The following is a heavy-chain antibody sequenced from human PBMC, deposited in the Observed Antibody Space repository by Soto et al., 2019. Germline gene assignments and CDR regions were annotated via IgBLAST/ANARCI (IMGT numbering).Heavy chain of an antibody. V-gene: IGHV3-33*01. D-gene: IGHD2-15*01. CDR1: GFTFSSYG. J-gene: IGHJ4*02. Sequence: QVQLVESGGGVVQPGRSLRLSCAASGFTFSSYGMHWVRQAPGKGLEWVAVIWYDGSNKYYADSLKGRFTISRDNSNNTLYLHINSMRAEETAVYYCERDGYCSGGICSSVPVFDYWGQGTLVTVSS. CDR2: IWYDGSNK. CDR3: ERDGYCSGGICSSVPVFDY.